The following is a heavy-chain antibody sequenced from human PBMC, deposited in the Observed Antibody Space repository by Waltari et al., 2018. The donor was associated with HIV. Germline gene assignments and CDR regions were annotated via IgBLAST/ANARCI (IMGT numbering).Heavy chain of an antibody. CDR2: IIPKLGTG. D-gene: IGHD2-15*01. V-gene: IGHV1-69*01. CDR1: GGTFSSYT. J-gene: IGHJ3*01. Sequence: QVQLVQSGAEMKMPESSVKVSCKASGGTFSSYTISWVRQAPGQGLEWMGGIIPKLGTGNYAQKFQGRVTITADESTSTVYLELSSLRSEDTAVYHCARGGCSGSTCYSKSFDLWGQGTMVTVS. CDR3: ARGGCSGSTCYSKSFDL.